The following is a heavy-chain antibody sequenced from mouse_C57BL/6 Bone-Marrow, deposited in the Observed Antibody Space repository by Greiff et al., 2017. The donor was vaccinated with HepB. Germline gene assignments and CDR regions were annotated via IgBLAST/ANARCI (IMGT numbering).Heavy chain of an antibody. J-gene: IGHJ4*01. D-gene: IGHD2-5*01. CDR3: ARRGYSNYDGYAMDY. V-gene: IGHV5-12*01. Sequence: EVQGVESGGGLVQPGGSLKLSCAASGFTFSDYYMYWVRQTPEKRLEWVAYISNGGGSTYYPDTVKGRFTISRDNAKNTLYLQMSRLKSEDTAMYYCARRGYSNYDGYAMDYWGQGTSDTVSS. CDR1: GFTFSDYY. CDR2: ISNGGGST.